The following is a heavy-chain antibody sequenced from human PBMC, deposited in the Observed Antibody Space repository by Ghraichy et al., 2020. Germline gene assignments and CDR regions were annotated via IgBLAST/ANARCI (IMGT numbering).Heavy chain of an antibody. J-gene: IGHJ6*02. CDR3: ARGCRLVRFYYYDGMDV. CDR1: GFTFSSYS. CDR2: ITSSSRTI. Sequence: GGSLRLSCVGSGFTFSSYSMNWVRQSPGKGLECVSYITSSSRTIFYADSVKGRFTISRDNAKNSLYLQMSSLRDEDTAIYYCARGCRLVRFYYYDGMDVCGQGTTVTVSS. D-gene: IGHD2-15*01. V-gene: IGHV3-48*02.